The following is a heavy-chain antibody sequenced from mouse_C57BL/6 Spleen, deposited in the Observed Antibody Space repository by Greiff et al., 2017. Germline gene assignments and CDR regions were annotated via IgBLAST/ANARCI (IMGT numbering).Heavy chain of an antibody. CDR2: INDDGSST. Sequence: EVHLVESEGGLVQPGSSMKLSCTASGFTFSDYYMAWVRQVPEKGLEWVANINDDGSSTYYLDSLKGRFIISRDNAKNILYLQMSSLKSEDTATYYCAREDGFYWYFDVWGTGTTVTVSS. V-gene: IGHV5-16*01. CDR3: AREDGFYWYFDV. CDR1: GFTFSDYY. D-gene: IGHD1-1*01. J-gene: IGHJ1*03.